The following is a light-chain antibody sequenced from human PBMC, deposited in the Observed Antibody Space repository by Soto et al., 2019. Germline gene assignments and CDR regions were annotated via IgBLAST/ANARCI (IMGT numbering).Light chain of an antibody. J-gene: IGKJ3*01. CDR1: QGISNY. Sequence: DIQMTQSPSSLSASVGDRVTITCRASQGISNYIAWYQQKPGKAPKLLISAASTLQSGVPSRFSGSGSGTDFTLTISSLQPEDVATYSCQKYNSAPLFGPGTKVDIK. V-gene: IGKV1-27*01. CDR2: AAS. CDR3: QKYNSAPL.